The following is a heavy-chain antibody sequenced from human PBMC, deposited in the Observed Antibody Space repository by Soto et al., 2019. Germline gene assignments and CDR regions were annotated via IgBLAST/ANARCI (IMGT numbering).Heavy chain of an antibody. CDR2: ISSNSAYI. Sequence: AGGSLRLSCAASGFTFRSFTMNWVRQAPGKGLEWVSTISSNSAYIYYTDALRGRSTISRDDAKNSLHLQMNSLRAEDTAVYYCTRDASRDSSARGWFDPWGPGTLVTVSS. D-gene: IGHD6-13*01. J-gene: IGHJ5*02. CDR3: TRDASRDSSARGWFDP. CDR1: GFTFRSFT. V-gene: IGHV3-21*01.